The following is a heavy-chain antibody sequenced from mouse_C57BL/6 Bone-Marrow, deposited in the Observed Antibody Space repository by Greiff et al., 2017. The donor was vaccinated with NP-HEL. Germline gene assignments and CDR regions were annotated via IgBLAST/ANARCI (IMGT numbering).Heavy chain of an antibody. CDR2: IGSGGST. CDR3: TRNYYYGSSYDWYFDV. V-gene: IGHV2-2*01. D-gene: IGHD1-1*01. Sequence: VQLQQSGPGLVQPSQSLSITCTVSGFSLTSYGVHWVRQSPGKGLEWLGVIGSGGSTDYNAAFISRLSISTDNTKSQVVLMMNTQQADDTAIYYCTRNYYYGSSYDWYFDVWGTGTTVTVSS. J-gene: IGHJ1*03. CDR1: GFSLTSYG.